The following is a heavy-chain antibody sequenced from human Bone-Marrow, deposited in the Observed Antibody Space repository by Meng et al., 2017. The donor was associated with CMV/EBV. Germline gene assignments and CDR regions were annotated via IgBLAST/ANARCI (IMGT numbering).Heavy chain of an antibody. J-gene: IGHJ4*02. CDR1: GFTFSSYG. CDR3: ARGMEGASVSIADS. D-gene: IGHD1-26*01. V-gene: IGHV3-30*02. Sequence: GESLKISCAASGFTFSSYGMHWVRQAPGKGLEWVAFIRYDGSNKYYADSVKGRFTISRDNSKNTLYLQMNSLRAEDTAVYYCARGMEGASVSIADSWGQGVLVTVSS. CDR2: IRYDGSNK.